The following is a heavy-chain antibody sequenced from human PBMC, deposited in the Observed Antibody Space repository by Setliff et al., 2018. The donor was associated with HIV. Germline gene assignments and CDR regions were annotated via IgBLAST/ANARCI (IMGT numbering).Heavy chain of an antibody. J-gene: IGHJ6*03. CDR2: IYTSGST. V-gene: IGHV4-4*07. D-gene: IGHD1-26*01. Sequence: PSETLSLTCTVSGGSISSYYWSWIRQPAGKGLEWIGRIYTSGSTNYNPSLKSRVTMSVDTSKNQFSLKLSSVTAADTAVYYCARGLELNGLLYHYYYMDVWGKGTTVTVSS. CDR3: ARGLELNGLLYHYYYMDV. CDR1: GGSISSYY.